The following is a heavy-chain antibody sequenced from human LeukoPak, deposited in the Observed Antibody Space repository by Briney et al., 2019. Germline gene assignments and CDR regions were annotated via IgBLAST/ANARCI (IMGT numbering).Heavy chain of an antibody. CDR2: ISTYSDNG. D-gene: IGHD6-25*01. V-gene: IGHV1-3*04. CDR1: GYTFTTYA. J-gene: IGHJ3*02. CDR3: ARDRSGFSYAFDI. Sequence: GASVKVSCKASGYTFTTYAIHWVRQAPGQRLEWMGWISTYSDNGRYSPKFQGTVTITTDTSASTAYMELSSLRSEDTAVYYCARDRSGFSYAFDIWGQGTMVTVSS.